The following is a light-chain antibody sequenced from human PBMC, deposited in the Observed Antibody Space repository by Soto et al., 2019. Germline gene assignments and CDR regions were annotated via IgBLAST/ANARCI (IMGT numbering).Light chain of an antibody. J-gene: IGLJ1*01. Sequence: QSALTHPASVSGSPGQSITISCSGTSSDIGSYDHVAWYQQFPGKSPKPIIYAVSDRPSGVSDRFSGSKSGNSASLTISGLQTEDEADYYCISYTDRQSDLFGTGTKVTVL. CDR1: SSDIGSYDH. V-gene: IGLV2-14*03. CDR2: AVS. CDR3: ISYTDRQSDL.